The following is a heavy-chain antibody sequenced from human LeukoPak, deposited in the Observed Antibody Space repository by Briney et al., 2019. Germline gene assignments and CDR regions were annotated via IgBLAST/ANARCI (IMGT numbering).Heavy chain of an antibody. V-gene: IGHV3-48*01. CDR1: GFTFSSYS. CDR3: ARDPYSVTIFGVVSGWFDP. CDR2: ISSSSSTI. J-gene: IGHJ5*02. D-gene: IGHD3-3*01. Sequence: PGGSLRLSCAASGFTFSSYSMNGVRQAPGKGLEWASYISSSSSTIYYADSVKGRFTISRDNAKNSLYLQMNSLRAEDTAVYYCARDPYSVTIFGVVSGWFDPWGQGTLVTVSS.